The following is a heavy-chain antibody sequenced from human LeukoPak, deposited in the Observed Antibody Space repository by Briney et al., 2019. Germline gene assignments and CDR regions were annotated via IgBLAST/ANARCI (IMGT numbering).Heavy chain of an antibody. CDR2: TYSNGRT. CDR1: GFTFSSYW. V-gene: IGHV3-53*01. CDR3: ARAKPKNMVRGLIMRRESRYYFDY. J-gene: IGHJ4*02. D-gene: IGHD3-10*01. Sequence: PGGSLRLSCAASGFTFSSYWMSWVRQAPGKGLEWVSVTYSNGRTYYADSVKGRFTISRDISKNTLYLQMNSLRAEDTAVYYCARAKPKNMVRGLIMRRESRYYFDYWGQGTLVTVSS.